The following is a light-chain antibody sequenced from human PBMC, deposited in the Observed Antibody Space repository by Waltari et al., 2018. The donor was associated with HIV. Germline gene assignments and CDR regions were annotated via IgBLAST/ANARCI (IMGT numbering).Light chain of an antibody. CDR1: QNITNH. J-gene: IGKJ1*01. CDR3: QQFQTFRT. Sequence: GDRVTITCRASQNITNHLAWYQQKSGKAPKLLIYKASSLERGVPSRFSGSGTGTEFSLTINSLQPADLAVYFCQQFQTFRTFGQGTKVE. V-gene: IGKV1-5*03. CDR2: KAS.